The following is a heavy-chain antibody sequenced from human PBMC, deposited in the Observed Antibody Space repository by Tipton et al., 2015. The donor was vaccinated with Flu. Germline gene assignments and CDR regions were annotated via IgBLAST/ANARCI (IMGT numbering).Heavy chain of an antibody. V-gene: IGHV4-38-2*02. CDR2: IFRTGST. J-gene: IGHJ4*02. Sequence: TLSLTCTISGDSISSRYYWGWIRQPPGKGLEWIGNIFRTGSTYHNPSLKSRVTISVDTSKNQFSLKVTSLTAADTAVYYCARGSDNANVYLDYWGRGTLVTVSS. CDR3: ARGSDNANVYLDY. D-gene: IGHD6-19*01. CDR1: GDSISSRYY.